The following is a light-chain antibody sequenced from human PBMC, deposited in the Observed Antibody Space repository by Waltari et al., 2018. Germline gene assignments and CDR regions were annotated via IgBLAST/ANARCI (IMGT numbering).Light chain of an antibody. CDR1: QNIGDW. Sequence: DIQMTQSPSTLSASVGDRVTITCRATQNIGDWLAWYQQKPGKVPKPLIYRTSNLQNGVPSRFSGSGSGTESTLTISSLQPDDFATYYCQQYRSYSLTFGGGTKVEIK. V-gene: IGKV1-5*03. J-gene: IGKJ4*01. CDR2: RTS. CDR3: QQYRSYSLT.